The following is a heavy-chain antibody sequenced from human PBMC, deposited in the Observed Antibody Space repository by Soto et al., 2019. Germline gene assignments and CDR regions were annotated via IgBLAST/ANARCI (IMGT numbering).Heavy chain of an antibody. D-gene: IGHD2-21*02. V-gene: IGHV4-30-4*02. CDR1: GGSISSGDYC. CDR3: ARDLWGYCGADCYPLDV. Sequence: PSETLSLTCTVSGGSISSGDYCWSWIRQPPGKGLEWIGYIYYSGSTYYNPSLKSRVTISVDTSKNQFSLKLNSVTAADTAVYYCARDLWGYCGADCYPLDVWGQGTTVTVSS. CDR2: IYYSGST. J-gene: IGHJ6*02.